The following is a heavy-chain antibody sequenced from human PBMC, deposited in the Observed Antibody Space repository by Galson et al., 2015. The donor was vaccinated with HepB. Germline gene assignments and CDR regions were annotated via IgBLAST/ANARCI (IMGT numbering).Heavy chain of an antibody. J-gene: IGHJ1*01. V-gene: IGHV3-23*01. Sequence: SLRLSCAASGFTFSSYAMSWVRQAPGKGLEWVSAISGSGGSTYYADSVKGRFTISRDNSKNTLYLQMNSLRAEDTAVYYCAKDPRITMRVGVAEYFQHWGQGTLVTVSS. D-gene: IGHD3-22*01. CDR1: GFTFSSYA. CDR3: AKDPRITMRVGVAEYFQH. CDR2: ISGSGGST.